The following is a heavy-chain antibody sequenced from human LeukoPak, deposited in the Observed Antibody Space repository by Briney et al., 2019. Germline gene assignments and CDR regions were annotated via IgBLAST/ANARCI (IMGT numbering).Heavy chain of an antibody. CDR1: GCSISSYY. J-gene: IGHJ4*02. D-gene: IGHD3-22*01. CDR3: ARHASGYSVFDY. CDR2: IYYSGST. V-gene: IGHV4-59*08. Sequence: SETLSLTCTVSGCSISSYYWSWIPPPPGQGLEWIGYIYYSGSTNYNPSLKSRVTISVDTSKNQFSLKLSSVTAADTAVYYCARHASGYSVFDYWGQGTLVTVSS.